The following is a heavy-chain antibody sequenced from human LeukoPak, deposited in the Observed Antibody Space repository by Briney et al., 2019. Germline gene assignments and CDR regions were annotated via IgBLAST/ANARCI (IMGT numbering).Heavy chain of an antibody. CDR2: ISSSSSI. CDR3: ARDRSLSSGYYVGYYYYMDV. CDR1: GFTFSNYN. V-gene: IGHV3-48*01. D-gene: IGHD3-22*01. Sequence: GGSLRLSCAASGFTFSNYNMNWVRQAPGKGLEWVSYISSSSSIYYADSVKGRFTISRDNAKNSLYLQMNSLRAEDTVVYYCARDRSLSSGYYVGYYYYMDVWGKGTTVTVSS. J-gene: IGHJ6*03.